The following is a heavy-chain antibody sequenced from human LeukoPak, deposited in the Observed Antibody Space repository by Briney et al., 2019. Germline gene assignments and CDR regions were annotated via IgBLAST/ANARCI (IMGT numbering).Heavy chain of an antibody. CDR3: ARVEYYDSSGYYSFDY. D-gene: IGHD3-22*01. Sequence: ASVKVSCTASGGTFSSYAISWVRQAPGQGLEWMGGIIPIFGTANYAQKFQGRVTITADESTSTAYMELSSLRSEDTAVYYWARVEYYDSSGYYSFDYWGQGTLVTVSS. CDR2: IIPIFGTA. CDR1: GGTFSSYA. J-gene: IGHJ4*02. V-gene: IGHV1-69*01.